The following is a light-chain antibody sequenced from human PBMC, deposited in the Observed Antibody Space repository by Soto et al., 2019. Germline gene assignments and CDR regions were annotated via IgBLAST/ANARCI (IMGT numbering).Light chain of an antibody. V-gene: IGLV2-14*01. Sequence: QSALTQPASVSASPGQSIAISCSGTSSDVGAYDYVSWYQHHPGKAPKLIIYEVTYRPSGVSNRFSASKSGNTASLTISGLQAEDEADYYCRSYSRSSLYVFGTGTKLTVL. CDR2: EVT. J-gene: IGLJ1*01. CDR1: SSDVGAYDY. CDR3: RSYSRSSLYV.